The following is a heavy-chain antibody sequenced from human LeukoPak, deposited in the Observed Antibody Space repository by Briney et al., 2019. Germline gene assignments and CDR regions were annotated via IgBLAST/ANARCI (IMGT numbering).Heavy chain of an antibody. Sequence: PGGSQILSCSASGFTFNSYGMHWVRQAPGKGLEYVSAISSNGGSTYYADSVKGRFTISRDNSKNTLYLQMSSLRGEDTAVYYCGKVAGTWIHDYWGQAPLVTVSS. J-gene: IGHJ4*02. D-gene: IGHD1-14*01. CDR1: GFTFNSYG. CDR3: GKVAGTWIHDY. CDR2: ISSNGGST. V-gene: IGHV3-64D*09.